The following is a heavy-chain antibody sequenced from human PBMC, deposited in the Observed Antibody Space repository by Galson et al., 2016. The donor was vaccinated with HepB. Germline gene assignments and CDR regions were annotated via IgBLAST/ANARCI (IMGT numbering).Heavy chain of an antibody. V-gene: IGHV1-69*13. D-gene: IGHD2-2*01. J-gene: IGHJ6*02. CDR2: IIPIFGTA. Sequence: SVKVSCKASGGTLSSYVVSWVRQAPGQGLEWMGGIIPIFGTADYAQKFQGRVTITADESTSTAYMELSSLTSEDTAVYYCARARVGDIVVVPPVPQQTNYYYYGMDVWGQGTTVTVSS. CDR1: GGTLSSYV. CDR3: ARARVGDIVVVPPVPQQTNYYYYGMDV.